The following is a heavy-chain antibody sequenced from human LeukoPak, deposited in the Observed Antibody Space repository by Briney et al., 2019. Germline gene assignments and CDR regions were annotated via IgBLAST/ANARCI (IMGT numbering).Heavy chain of an antibody. J-gene: IGHJ5*02. D-gene: IGHD3-9*01. V-gene: IGHV4-59*12. Sequence: SETLSLTCTVSGGSISSYYWSWIRQPPGKGLEWIGYSYYSGSSNYNPSLKSRVTISVDTSKNQFSLKLSSVTAADTAVYYCAGRIRYFDWLLSGGGFDPWGQGTLVTVSS. CDR3: AGRIRYFDWLLSGGGFDP. CDR1: GGSISSYY. CDR2: SYYSGSS.